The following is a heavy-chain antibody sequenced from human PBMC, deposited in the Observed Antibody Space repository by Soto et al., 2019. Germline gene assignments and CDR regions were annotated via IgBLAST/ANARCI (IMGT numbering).Heavy chain of an antibody. Sequence: QVQLVQSGAEVKKPGASVKVSCKASGNIFTSNGFSWVRQAPGQGLEWMGWISAYTGGTNYSWKFQGRVTMTTDTPTRTAYMELRGLRSDDTAIYYCARVPHNFEWALYALHVCGQGTTVIVS. V-gene: IGHV1-18*04. CDR1: GNIFTSNG. D-gene: IGHD3-9*01. J-gene: IGHJ6*02. CDR2: ISAYTGGT. CDR3: ARVPHNFEWALYALHV.